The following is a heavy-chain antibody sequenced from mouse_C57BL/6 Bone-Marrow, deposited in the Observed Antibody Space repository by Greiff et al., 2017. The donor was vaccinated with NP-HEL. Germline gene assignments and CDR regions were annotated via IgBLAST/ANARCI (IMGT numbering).Heavy chain of an antibody. Sequence: VQLQESGAELVKPGASVKLSCKASGYTFTSYWMHWVKQRPGQGLEWIGMIHPNSGRTNYNEKFQSKATLTVDKSSSTAYMQLSSLTSEDSAVYYCARYETFDYWGQGTTLTVSS. J-gene: IGHJ2*01. D-gene: IGHD2-12*01. V-gene: IGHV1-64*01. CDR1: GYTFTSYW. CDR2: IHPNSGRT. CDR3: ARYETFDY.